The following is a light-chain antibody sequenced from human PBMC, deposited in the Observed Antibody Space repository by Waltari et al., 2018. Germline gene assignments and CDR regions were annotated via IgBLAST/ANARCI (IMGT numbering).Light chain of an antibody. Sequence: QLVLTQSPSASASLGASVKLTCTLSSGHSSNIIAWLPQQPEKGPRYLMKVNRDGGHSKGDEIPDRFSGSSSGAERYLTISSLQSEDEADYYCQTGGHGTWVFGGGTKLTVL. V-gene: IGLV4-69*01. CDR2: VNRDGGH. CDR1: SGHSSNI. J-gene: IGLJ3*02. CDR3: QTGGHGTWV.